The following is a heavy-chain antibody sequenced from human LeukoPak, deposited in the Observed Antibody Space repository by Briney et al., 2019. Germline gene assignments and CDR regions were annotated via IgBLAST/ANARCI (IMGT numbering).Heavy chain of an antibody. V-gene: IGHV4-59*01. CDR2: IYYSGTT. J-gene: IGHJ4*02. CDR3: ARGYSGSFHFDY. CDR1: GGFISSYY. D-gene: IGHD1-26*01. Sequence: SETLSLTCTVSGGFISSYYWSWIRQPPGKGLEWIGYIYYSGTTNYNPSLKSRVTISVDTSKNQFSLKLSSVTAADTAVYYCARGYSGSFHFDYWGQGTLVTVSS.